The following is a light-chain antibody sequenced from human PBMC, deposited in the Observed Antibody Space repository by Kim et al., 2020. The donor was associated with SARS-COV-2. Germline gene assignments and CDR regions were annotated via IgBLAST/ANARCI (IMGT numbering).Light chain of an antibody. CDR2: GNA. CDR1: YD. J-gene: IGLJ2*01. V-gene: IGLV1-40*01. Sequence: YDVHGYHHLPERPPKALIYGNANRPSGVPDRFSASKSVTSAPLAISGLQAEDEGDYYCQSYDSRNGDVVFGGGTQLTVL. CDR3: QSYDSRNGDVV.